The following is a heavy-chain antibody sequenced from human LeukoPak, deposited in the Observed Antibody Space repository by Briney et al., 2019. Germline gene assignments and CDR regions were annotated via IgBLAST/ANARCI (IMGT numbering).Heavy chain of an antibody. V-gene: IGHV3-66*01. CDR1: GFIVSSNH. D-gene: IGHD3-9*01. J-gene: IGHJ4*02. CDR2: IYSAGYT. Sequence: GGSLRLSCAASGFIVSSNHMNWVRQAPGKGLEWVSVIYSAGYTYYADSVKGRFTISRDNSKNTLFLQMNSLRAADTAVYHCARLRYFDWLLPLRGRPATNFDYWGQGTLVTVSS. CDR3: ARLRYFDWLLPLRGRPATNFDY.